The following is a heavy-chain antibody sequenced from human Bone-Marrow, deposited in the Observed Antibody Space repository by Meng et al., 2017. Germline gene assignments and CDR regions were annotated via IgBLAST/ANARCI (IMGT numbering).Heavy chain of an antibody. V-gene: IGHV6-1*01. D-gene: IGHD5-12*01. Sequence: QVHVQQSGPGLVKPSQTLPLTCAISGDSVSSNSAAWNWIRQSPSRGLEWLGRTYYKSKWYNDYAVSVKSRITINPDNSKNQFSLQLNSVTPEDTAVYYCARGGVVATYSLDYWGQGTLVTVSS. J-gene: IGHJ4*02. CDR3: ARGGVVATYSLDY. CDR2: TYYKSKWYN. CDR1: GDSVSSNSAA.